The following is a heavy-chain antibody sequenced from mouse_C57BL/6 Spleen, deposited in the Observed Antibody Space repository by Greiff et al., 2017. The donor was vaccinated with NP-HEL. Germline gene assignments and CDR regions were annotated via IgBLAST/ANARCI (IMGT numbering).Heavy chain of an antibody. J-gene: IGHJ1*03. V-gene: IGHV1-64*01. CDR3: ARTGTSGYFDV. CDR1: GYTFTSYW. CDR2: IHPTSGST. Sequence: QVQLQQPGAELVKPGASVKLSCKASGYTFTSYWMHWVKQRPGQGLEWIGMIHPTSGSTNYNEKFKSKATLTVDKSSSTAYMQLSSLTSEDSAVYYCARTGTSGYFDVWGTGTTVTVSS. D-gene: IGHD4-1*01.